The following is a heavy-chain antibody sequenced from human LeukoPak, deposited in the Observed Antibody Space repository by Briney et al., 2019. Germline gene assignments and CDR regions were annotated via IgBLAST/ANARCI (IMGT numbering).Heavy chain of an antibody. CDR3: ARDIRSHNGPGGYYYYYMDV. D-gene: IGHD2-8*01. J-gene: IGHJ6*03. CDR1: GGSISSGGYS. V-gene: IGHV4-61*02. CDR2: IYASGST. Sequence: SETLSLTCAVSGGSISSGGYSWSWIRQPAGKGLEWIGRIYASGSTNYNPSLKSRVTLSVDTSSNQFSLTLSSVTAADTAVYHCARDIRSHNGPGGYYYYYMDVWGKGTTVTVSS.